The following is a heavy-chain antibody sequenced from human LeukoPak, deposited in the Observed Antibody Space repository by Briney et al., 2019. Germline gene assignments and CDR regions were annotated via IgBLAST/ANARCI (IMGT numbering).Heavy chain of an antibody. CDR3: ARDWSGYDYSPTVSDY. CDR2: INPNSGGT. Sequence: ASVKVSCKASGYTFTGYYMHWVRQAPGQGLEWMGWINPNSGGTNYAQKLQGRVTMTTDTSTSTAYMELRSLRSDDTAVYYCARDWSGYDYSPTVSDYWGQGTLVTVSS. CDR1: GYTFTGYY. J-gene: IGHJ4*02. D-gene: IGHD5-12*01. V-gene: IGHV1-2*02.